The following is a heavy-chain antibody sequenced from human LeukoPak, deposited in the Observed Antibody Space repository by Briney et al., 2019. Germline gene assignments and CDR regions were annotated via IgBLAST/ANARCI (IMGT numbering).Heavy chain of an antibody. Sequence: EPSETLSLTCTVSGGSISSYYWSWIRQPPGKGLEWIGSIYYSGSTYYNPSLKSQVSISIGTSKNQFSLKLTSVTAADTAVYYCARQTGSGLFILPGGQGTLVTVSS. V-gene: IGHV4-39*01. J-gene: IGHJ4*02. CDR3: ARQTGSGLFILP. CDR1: GGSISSYY. CDR2: IYYSGST. D-gene: IGHD3/OR15-3a*01.